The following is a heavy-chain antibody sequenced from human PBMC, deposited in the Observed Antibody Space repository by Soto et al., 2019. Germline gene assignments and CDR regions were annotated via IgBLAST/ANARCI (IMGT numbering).Heavy chain of an antibody. D-gene: IGHD2-15*01. Sequence: EVQLLESGGGLVQPGGSLRLSCAASGFTFGIHAMSWVRQAPGKGLEWVSFISGSGGSTYYADSVKGRFTISRDNSKKTLYLQMNSLRGVDTAVYYCGKGSAATNYFYYATDVWGQGTTVTVSS. CDR1: GFTFGIHA. CDR2: ISGSGGST. V-gene: IGHV3-23*01. J-gene: IGHJ6*02. CDR3: GKGSAATNYFYYATDV.